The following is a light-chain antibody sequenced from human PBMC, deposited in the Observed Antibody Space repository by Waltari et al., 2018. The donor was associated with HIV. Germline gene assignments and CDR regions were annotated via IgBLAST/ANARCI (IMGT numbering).Light chain of an antibody. CDR3: QVWDSTSDQQV. Sequence: SYALTQPPSVSVAPGQTASIACVGNNIGSKSVHWYRQKTGQAPVLVVYDDSDRPAWITERLTGSNSGNTATLTISRVEAGDEADYYCQVWDSTSDQQVFGGGTRLTVL. V-gene: IGLV3-21*02. J-gene: IGLJ2*01. CDR2: DDS. CDR1: NIGSKS.